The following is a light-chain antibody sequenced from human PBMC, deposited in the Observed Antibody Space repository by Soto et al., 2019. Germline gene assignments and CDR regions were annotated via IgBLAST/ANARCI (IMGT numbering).Light chain of an antibody. CDR1: QTIDNT. Sequence: EIVMTQSPATLSLSPGERATLSCRASQTIDNTLAWYQRKPGQAPRLLIYDASTRATGVPARFSGSGSGTDFTLTISSLQSEDFADYYCQHYYYWPYTFGQGTKVEIK. J-gene: IGKJ2*01. V-gene: IGKV3-15*01. CDR3: QHYYYWPYT. CDR2: DAS.